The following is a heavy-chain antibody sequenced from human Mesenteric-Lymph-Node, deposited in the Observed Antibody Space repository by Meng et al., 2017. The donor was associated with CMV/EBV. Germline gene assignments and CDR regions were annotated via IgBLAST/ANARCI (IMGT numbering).Heavy chain of an antibody. CDR1: GGSISSYY. Sequence: SETLSLTCTVSGGSISSYYWSWIRQPPGKGLERIGYIYYSGSTNYNPSLKSRVTISVDTSKNQFSLKLSSVTAADTAVYYCARGDFWSGYFDYWGQGTLVTVSS. V-gene: IGHV4-59*01. D-gene: IGHD3-3*01. CDR3: ARGDFWSGYFDY. J-gene: IGHJ4*02. CDR2: IYYSGST.